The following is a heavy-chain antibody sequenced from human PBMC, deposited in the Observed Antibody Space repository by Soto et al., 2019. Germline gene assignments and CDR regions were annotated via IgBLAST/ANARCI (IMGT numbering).Heavy chain of an antibody. CDR1: VGSISSGGYS. CDR2: IYHSGST. Sequence: SETLSLTCAVSVGSISSGGYSWSWIRQPPGKGLEWIGYIYHSGSTYYNPSLKSRVTISVDTSKNQFSLKLSSVTAADTAVYYCARQEYSSSGGDYWGQGTLVTVSS. J-gene: IGHJ4*02. V-gene: IGHV4-30-2*03. D-gene: IGHD6-6*01. CDR3: ARQEYSSSGGDY.